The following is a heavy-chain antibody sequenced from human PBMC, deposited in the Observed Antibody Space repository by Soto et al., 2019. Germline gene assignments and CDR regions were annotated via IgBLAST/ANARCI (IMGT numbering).Heavy chain of an antibody. J-gene: IGHJ4*01. V-gene: IGHV3-33*01. CDR3: ARAPAPYCTNGVCYGGFDY. CDR1: GFTFSSYV. CDR2: IWYDGSNK. D-gene: IGHD2-8*01. Sequence: SLRLSCAASGFTFSSYVMHWVRQAPGKGLEWVAVIWYDGSNKYYADSVKGRFTISRDNSKNTLYLQMNSLRAEDTAVYYCARAPAPYCTNGVCYGGFDYWGQGTLVTVS.